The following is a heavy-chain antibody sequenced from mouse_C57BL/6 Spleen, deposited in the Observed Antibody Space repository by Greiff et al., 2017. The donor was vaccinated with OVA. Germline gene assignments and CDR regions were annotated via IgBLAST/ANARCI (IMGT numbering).Heavy chain of an antibody. J-gene: IGHJ3*01. V-gene: IGHV5-17*01. D-gene: IGHD2-4*01. CDR2: ISSGSSTI. Sequence: EVHLVESGGGLVKPGGSLKLSCAASGFTFSDYGMHWVRQAPEKGLEWVAYISSGSSTIYYADTVKGRFTISRDNAKNTLFLQMTSLRSEDTAMYYCARDYDYDGGWFAYWGQGTLVTVSA. CDR1: GFTFSDYG. CDR3: ARDYDYDGGWFAY.